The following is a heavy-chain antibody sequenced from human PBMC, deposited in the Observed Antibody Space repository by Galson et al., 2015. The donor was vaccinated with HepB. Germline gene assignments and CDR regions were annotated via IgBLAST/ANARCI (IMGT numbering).Heavy chain of an antibody. Sequence: SLRLSCAASGIAFSRSDMHWVRQAPGRGLEWVAIISYDGGKKYYAKSVQGRFTISRDNSKSTLFLLMNNMSSEDTAMYYCTRAVREPDSGYFDSWGQGALVTVSS. CDR3: TRAVREPDSGYFDS. D-gene: IGHD1-14*01. V-gene: IGHV3-30-3*01. CDR2: ISYDGGKK. J-gene: IGHJ4*02. CDR1: GIAFSRSD.